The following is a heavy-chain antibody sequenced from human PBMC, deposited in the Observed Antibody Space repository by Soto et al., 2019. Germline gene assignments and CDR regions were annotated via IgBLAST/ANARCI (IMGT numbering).Heavy chain of an antibody. CDR2: IYYSGST. D-gene: IGHD3-10*01. Sequence: QVQLQESGPGLVKPSQTLSLTCTVSGGSISSGGYYWSWIRQHPGKGLEWIGYIYYSGSTYYNPSLKIRVTISVASSKDQFSLKLSSVTAADTAVYCCAREGMVRGYCDAMDVWGQGTTVTVSS. V-gene: IGHV4-31*03. CDR1: GGSISSGGYY. J-gene: IGHJ6*02. CDR3: AREGMVRGYCDAMDV.